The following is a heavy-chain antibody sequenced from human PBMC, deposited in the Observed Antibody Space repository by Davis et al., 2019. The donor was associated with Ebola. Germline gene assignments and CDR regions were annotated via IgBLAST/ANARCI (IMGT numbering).Heavy chain of an antibody. Sequence: ASVKVSCKASGYTFTSYYMHWVRQAPGQGLEWMGWINPNSGGTNYAQKFQGWVTMTRDTSISTAYMELSRLRSDDTAVYYCARDPDYDFWSGYPNMDVWGKGTTVTVSS. CDR1: GYTFTSYY. J-gene: IGHJ6*03. D-gene: IGHD3-3*01. CDR2: INPNSGGT. V-gene: IGHV1-2*04. CDR3: ARDPDYDFWSGYPNMDV.